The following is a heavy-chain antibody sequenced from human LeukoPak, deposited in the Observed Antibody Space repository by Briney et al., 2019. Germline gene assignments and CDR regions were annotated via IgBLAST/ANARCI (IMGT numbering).Heavy chain of an antibody. D-gene: IGHD3-22*01. CDR2: IYYSGST. CDR3: ARDRRTYYYDSSGSLDV. CDR1: GGSISSYY. Sequence: SETLSLTCTVSGGSISSYYWSWIRQPPGKGLEWIGYIYYSGSTNYSPSLKSRVTISVDTSKNQFSLKLSSVTAADTAVYYCARDRRTYYYDSSGSLDVWGQGTTVTVSS. J-gene: IGHJ6*02. V-gene: IGHV4-59*01.